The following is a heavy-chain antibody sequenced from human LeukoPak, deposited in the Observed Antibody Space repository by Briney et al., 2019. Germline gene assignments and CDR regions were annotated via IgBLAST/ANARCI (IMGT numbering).Heavy chain of an antibody. D-gene: IGHD6-13*01. CDR1: GFTFSSYS. V-gene: IGHV3-20*04. CDR2: INWNGGST. CDR3: ARDVSSSWYSDFDY. J-gene: IGHJ4*02. Sequence: PGGFLRLSCAASGFTFSSYSMNWVRQAPGKGLEWVSGINWNGGSTGYADSVKGRFTISRDNAKNSLYLQMNSLRAEDTALYYCARDVSSSWYSDFDYWGQGTLVTVSS.